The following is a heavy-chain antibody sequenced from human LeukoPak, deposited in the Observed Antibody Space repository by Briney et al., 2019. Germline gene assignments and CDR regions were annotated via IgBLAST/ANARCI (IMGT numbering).Heavy chain of an antibody. CDR2: IYYSGST. V-gene: IGHV4-59*01. CDR3: AGGYSSGWYRDQYFQH. CDR1: GGSISSYY. Sequence: PSETLSLTCTVSGGSISSYYWSWIRQPPGKGLEWIGYIYYSGSTNYNPSLKSRVTISVDTSKNQFSLKLSSVTAADTAVYYCAGGYSSGWYRDQYFQHWGQGTLVTVSS. J-gene: IGHJ1*01. D-gene: IGHD6-19*01.